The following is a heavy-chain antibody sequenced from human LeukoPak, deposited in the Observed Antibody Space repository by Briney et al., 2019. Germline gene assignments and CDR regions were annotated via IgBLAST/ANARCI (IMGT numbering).Heavy chain of an antibody. Sequence: SETLSLTCAVYGGSFSGYYWSWIRQPPGKGLEWIGEINHSGSTNYNPSLKSRVTISVDTSKNQFSLRLSSVTAADTAVYYCARVGWSSRPPTIWGQGTMVTVSS. CDR1: GGSFSGYY. CDR3: ARVGWSSRPPTI. CDR2: INHSGST. D-gene: IGHD2-15*01. J-gene: IGHJ3*02. V-gene: IGHV4-34*01.